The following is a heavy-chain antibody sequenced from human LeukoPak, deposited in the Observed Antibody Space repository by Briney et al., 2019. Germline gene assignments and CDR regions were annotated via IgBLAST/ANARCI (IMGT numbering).Heavy chain of an antibody. J-gene: IGHJ5*02. V-gene: IGHV3-74*01. CDR1: GFTFSNYW. CDR3: ARDLGQYYDTSDNWFDP. CDR2: INSDGINT. D-gene: IGHD3-22*01. Sequence: GGSLRLSCAASGFTFSNYWMHWVRQAPGKGLVWVSRINSDGINTSSADSVKGRFPISRANAKNTLNLQMNSLRAEDTAVYYCARDLGQYYDTSDNWFDPWGQGTLVTVSS.